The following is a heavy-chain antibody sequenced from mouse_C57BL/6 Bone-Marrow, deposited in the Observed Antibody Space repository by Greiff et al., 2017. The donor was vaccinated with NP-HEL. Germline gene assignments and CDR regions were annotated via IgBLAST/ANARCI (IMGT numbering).Heavy chain of an antibody. CDR3: ARRGRDY. J-gene: IGHJ4*01. V-gene: IGHV5-6*01. CDR2: ISSGGSYT. CDR1: GFTFSSYG. Sequence: EVQVVESGGDLVKPGGSLKLSCAASGFTFSSYGMSWVRQTPDKRLEWVATISSGGSYTYYPDSVKGRFTISRDNAKNTLYLQMSSLKSEDTAMYYCARRGRDYWGQGTSVTVSS.